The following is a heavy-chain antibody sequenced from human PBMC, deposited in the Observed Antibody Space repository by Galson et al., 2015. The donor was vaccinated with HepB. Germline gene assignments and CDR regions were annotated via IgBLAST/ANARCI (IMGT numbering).Heavy chain of an antibody. V-gene: IGHV1-18*01. CDR3: ARDSRLELHLNNYYSYGMDV. D-gene: IGHD1-7*01. CDR2: VSGYDGSA. J-gene: IGHJ6*02. Sequence: SVKVSCKASGYEFNKYGLSWVRQAPGQGLEWMGWVSGYDGSANYAPKFQDRVTMATEKSMGTAYMEMRSLRSDDTAVYYCARDSRLELHLNNYYSYGMDVWGQGTAVTVS. CDR1: GYEFNKYG.